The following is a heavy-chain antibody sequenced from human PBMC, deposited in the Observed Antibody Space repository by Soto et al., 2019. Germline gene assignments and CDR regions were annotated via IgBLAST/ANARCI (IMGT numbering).Heavy chain of an antibody. J-gene: IGHJ4*02. CDR2: IVVGSGNT. D-gene: IGHD1-1*01. Sequence: SVKVSCKASGFTFTSSAVQWVRQARGQRLEWIGWIVVGSGNTNYAQKFQERVTITRDMSTSTAYMELSSLRSEDTAVYYCGADRTGTTGTKDYWGQGTLVTVSS. V-gene: IGHV1-58*01. CDR1: GFTFTSSA. CDR3: GADRTGTTGTKDY.